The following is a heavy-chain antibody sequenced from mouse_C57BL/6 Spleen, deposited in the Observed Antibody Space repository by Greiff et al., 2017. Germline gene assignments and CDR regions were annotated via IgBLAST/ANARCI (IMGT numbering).Heavy chain of an antibody. D-gene: IGHD1-1*01. J-gene: IGHJ1*03. CDR3: ARGYGSSVWYFDG. CDR2: INPNNGGT. CDR1: GYTFTDYN. Sequence: EVQLQQSGPELVKPGASVKMSCKASGYTFTDYNMHWVKQSHGKSLEWIGYINPNNGGTSYNQKFKGKATLTVNKSSSTAYMELRSLTSEESAVYYCARGYGSSVWYFDGWGTGTTVTVSS. V-gene: IGHV1-22*01.